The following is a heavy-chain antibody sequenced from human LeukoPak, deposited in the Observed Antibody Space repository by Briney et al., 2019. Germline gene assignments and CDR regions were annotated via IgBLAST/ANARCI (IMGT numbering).Heavy chain of an antibody. CDR3: ARGFRAMVRGVKY. D-gene: IGHD3-10*01. Sequence: PGRSLTLSCAASGFTFSSYGMHWVRQAPGKGLEWVAVVWYDGSNKHYADSVKGRFTISRDNSKNTLYLQMNSLRAEDTAVYYCARGFRAMVRGVKYWGQGTLVTVSS. CDR2: VWYDGSNK. V-gene: IGHV3-33*01. J-gene: IGHJ4*02. CDR1: GFTFSSYG.